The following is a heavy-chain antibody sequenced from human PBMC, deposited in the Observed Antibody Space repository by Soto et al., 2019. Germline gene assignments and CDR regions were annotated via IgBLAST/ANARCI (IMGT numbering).Heavy chain of an antibody. Sequence: SGPTLVNPTQTLTLTCTFSGFSLSTSGMCVSWIRQPPGKALEWLALIDWDDDKYYSTSLKTRLTISKDTSKNQVVLTMTNMDPVDTATYYCARTRYYYDSSGYSNDYWGQGTLVTVS. CDR3: ARTRYYYDSSGYSNDY. CDR2: IDWDDDK. D-gene: IGHD3-22*01. V-gene: IGHV2-70*01. J-gene: IGHJ4*02. CDR1: GFSLSTSGMC.